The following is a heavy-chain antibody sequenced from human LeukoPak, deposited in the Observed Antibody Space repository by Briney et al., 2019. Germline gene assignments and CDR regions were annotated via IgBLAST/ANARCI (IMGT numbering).Heavy chain of an antibody. Sequence: ASEKVSCKASGYTFTSYDINWVRQATGQGLEWMGWMNPNSGNTGYAQKFQGRVTMTRNTSISTAYMELSSLRSEDTAVYYCARGLNCGGDCYYYYYMDVWGKGTTVTVSS. V-gene: IGHV1-8*01. J-gene: IGHJ6*03. CDR1: GYTFTSYD. D-gene: IGHD2-21*02. CDR3: ARGLNCGGDCYYYYYMDV. CDR2: MNPNSGNT.